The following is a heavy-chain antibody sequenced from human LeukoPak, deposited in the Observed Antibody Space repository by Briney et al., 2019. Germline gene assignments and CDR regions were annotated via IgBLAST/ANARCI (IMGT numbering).Heavy chain of an antibody. J-gene: IGHJ4*02. CDR1: GFTVSSNY. D-gene: IGHD6-6*01. CDR2: IRYDGSNK. CDR3: ARGRIAARVLDDY. V-gene: IGHV3-30*02. Sequence: PGGSLRLSCAASGFTVSSNYMNWVRQAPGKGLEWVAFIRYDGSNKYYADSVKGRFTISRDNSKNTLYLQMNSLRAEDTAVYYCARGRIAARVLDDYWGQGTLVTVSS.